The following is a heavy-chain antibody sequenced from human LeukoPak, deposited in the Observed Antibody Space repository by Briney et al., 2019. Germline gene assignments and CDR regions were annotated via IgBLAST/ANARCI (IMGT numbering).Heavy chain of an antibody. V-gene: IGHV1-2*04. CDR2: NNANSGDT. Sequence: ASVKVSCKASGFTFTGYYMHWVRQAPGQGLEWMGWNNANSGDTNYAQKFRGWVTMTRDTSLSTAYVELSRLRSDDTAVYYCARDGATVATPFFDYWGQGTLVTVSS. CDR3: ARDGATVATPFFDY. CDR1: GFTFTGYY. D-gene: IGHD4-17*01. J-gene: IGHJ4*02.